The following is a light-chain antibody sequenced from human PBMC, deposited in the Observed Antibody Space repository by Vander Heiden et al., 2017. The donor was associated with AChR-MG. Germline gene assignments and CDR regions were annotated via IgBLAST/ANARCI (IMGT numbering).Light chain of an antibody. J-gene: IGKJ3*01. CDR2: GAS. V-gene: IGKV3-15*01. CDR3: QQYDNWPLT. CDR1: LSVSST. Sequence: LVMLQSPSPLSVSPGAPATPACSASLSVSSTFAWYQQKPGQAPRLLIYGASTRATGIPARFSGSGSGTEFTLTISSLQSEDFAVYSCQQYDNWPLTFGPGAKVDIK.